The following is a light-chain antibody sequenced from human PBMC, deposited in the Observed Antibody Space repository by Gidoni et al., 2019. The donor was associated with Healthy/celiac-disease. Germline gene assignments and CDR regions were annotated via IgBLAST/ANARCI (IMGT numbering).Light chain of an antibody. V-gene: IGKV3-20*01. Sequence: EIVLTQSPGTLSLSPGERATLSCRASQSVSSSYLAWYQQKPGQAPRLLIYGASSRATGIPDRLSGSGSGTDFTLTISRLEPEDFAVYYCQQYGSSRFTFGPXTKVDIK. CDR1: QSVSSSY. CDR3: QQYGSSRFT. J-gene: IGKJ3*01. CDR2: GAS.